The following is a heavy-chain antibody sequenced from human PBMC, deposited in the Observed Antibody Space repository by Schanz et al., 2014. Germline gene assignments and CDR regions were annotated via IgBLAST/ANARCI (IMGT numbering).Heavy chain of an antibody. CDR2: IYYSGST. CDR3: ARETTTVTRGVTGFDH. Sequence: QLQLQESGSGLVKPSQTLSLTCAVSGGSISSSGYYWGWIRQPPGNGLEWIGSIYYSGSTYYNPSIKSRATRSVDPSNTQSSRNVSSVTAADTAVYYCARETTTVTRGVTGFDHWGPGILVAVSS. CDR1: GGSISSSGYY. V-gene: IGHV4-30-2*03. J-gene: IGHJ4*02. D-gene: IGHD3-10*01.